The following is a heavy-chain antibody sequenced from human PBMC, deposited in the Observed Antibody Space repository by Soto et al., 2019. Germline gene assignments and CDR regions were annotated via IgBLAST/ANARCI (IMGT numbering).Heavy chain of an antibody. J-gene: IGHJ5*01. CDR2: ISGGGSTT. CDR3: AKARKYSSPYDS. Sequence: EVQLLESGGGLVQPGGSLRLSCATSGFMFGSYAMNWVRQAPGKGLEWVSVISGGGSTTNYADPVRGRFTTSRDSSTDTVYLQMYSLRVEDTAVYYCAKARKYSSPYDSWGQGTLVTVSS. V-gene: IGHV3-23*01. CDR1: GFMFGSYA. D-gene: IGHD6-19*01.